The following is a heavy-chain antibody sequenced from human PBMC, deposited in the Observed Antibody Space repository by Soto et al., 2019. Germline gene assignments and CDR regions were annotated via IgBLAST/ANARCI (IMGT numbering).Heavy chain of an antibody. D-gene: IGHD6-19*01. CDR3: ARDFQRTWIAVAGSPDY. CDR1: GYTFTSYG. CDR2: ISAYNGNT. V-gene: IGHV1-18*01. J-gene: IGHJ4*02. Sequence: AASVKVSCKASGYTFTSYGISWVRQAPGQGLEWMGWISAYNGNTNYAQKLQGRVTMTTDTSTSTAYMELRSLRSDDTAVYYCARDFQRTWIAVAGSPDYWGQGTLVTVSS.